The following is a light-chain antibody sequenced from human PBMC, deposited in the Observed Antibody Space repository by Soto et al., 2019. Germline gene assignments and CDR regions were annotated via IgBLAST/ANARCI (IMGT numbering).Light chain of an antibody. CDR3: TSYTTTGTYA. J-gene: IGLJ1*01. CDR2: DVS. Sequence: QSVLTQPPSASGSPGQSVTISCTGTSSDVGGYNYVSWYQQHPGKAPKLMIYDVSSRPSGVSDRFSGSKSGNTASLTISGLQAEDEADYYCTSYTTTGTYAFATGTKVTVL. V-gene: IGLV2-14*01. CDR1: SSDVGGYNY.